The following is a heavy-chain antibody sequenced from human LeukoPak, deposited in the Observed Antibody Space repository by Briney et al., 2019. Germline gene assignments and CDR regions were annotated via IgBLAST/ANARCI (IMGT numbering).Heavy chain of an antibody. CDR3: VRVVPGTGFFY. J-gene: IGHJ4*02. Sequence: GGSLRLSCAASGFTFSSYTMNWVRQAPGKGLEWVSSISSSSSHIYYADSVKGRFTISRDNAKNSLYLQMNSLRAEDTAVYYCVRVVPGTGFFYWGQGTLVTVSS. D-gene: IGHD2-8*02. CDR2: ISSSSSHI. V-gene: IGHV3-21*01. CDR1: GFTFSSYT.